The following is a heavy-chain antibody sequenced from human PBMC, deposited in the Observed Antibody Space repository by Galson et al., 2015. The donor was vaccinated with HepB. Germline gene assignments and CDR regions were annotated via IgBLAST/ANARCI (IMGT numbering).Heavy chain of an antibody. D-gene: IGHD2-21*02. CDR3: ATYLGISGGGYRDYNDY. V-gene: IGHV1-24*01. CDR2: FDPEDGET. Sequence: SVKVSCKVSGYTLTELSMHWVRQAPGKGLEWMGGFDPEDGETIYAQKFQGRVTMTEDTSTDTAYMELSSLRSEDTAVYYCATYLGISGGGYRDYNDYWGQGTLVTVSS. J-gene: IGHJ4*02. CDR1: GYTLTELS.